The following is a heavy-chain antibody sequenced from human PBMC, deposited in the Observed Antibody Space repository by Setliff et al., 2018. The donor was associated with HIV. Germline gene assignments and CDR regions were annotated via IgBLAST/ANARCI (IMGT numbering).Heavy chain of an antibody. CDR2: IYYSGST. CDR3: ARHDSGGYYSLDY. V-gene: IGHV4-61*01. J-gene: IGHJ4*02. Sequence: SETLSLTCSVSGDSVSSVNYYWSWIRQPPGKGLEWIGYIYYSGSTYYNPSLKSRVTISVDTSRNQFSLKVSSVTAADTAVYYCARHDSGGYYSLDYWGQGTLVTVSS. D-gene: IGHD3-22*01. CDR1: GDSVSSVNYY.